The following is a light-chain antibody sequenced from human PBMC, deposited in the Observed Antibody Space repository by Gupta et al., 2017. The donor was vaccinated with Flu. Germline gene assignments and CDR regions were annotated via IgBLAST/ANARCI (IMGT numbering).Light chain of an antibody. V-gene: IGKV3-20*01. J-gene: IGKJ2*01. Sequence: EIVLTQSPGTLSLSLGERATRSCRASQSVNNNLLTWYQQKPGQAPRILIYGASSRATGIPDRFSGSGSGTDFTLTISRLEPEDFAVYYCQQYGISLYTFGQGTKLEIK. CDR3: QQYGISLYT. CDR2: GAS. CDR1: QSVNNNL.